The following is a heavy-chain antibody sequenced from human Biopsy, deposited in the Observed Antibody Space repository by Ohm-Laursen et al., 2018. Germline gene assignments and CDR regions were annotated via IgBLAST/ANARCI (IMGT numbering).Heavy chain of an antibody. CDR2: IRPLNGDT. CDR1: GYSLSTYD. CDR3: ARGEVTFGELIVSLDS. Sequence: GASVKVSCKASGYSLSTYDVNWVRQARGQGLEWMGWIRPLNGDTKYGQKFQDRVTMTTDTSTSTVYMELTSLRSDDTAVYYCARGEVTFGELIVSLDSWGQGTLVTVSS. D-gene: IGHD3-16*02. J-gene: IGHJ4*02. V-gene: IGHV1-18*01.